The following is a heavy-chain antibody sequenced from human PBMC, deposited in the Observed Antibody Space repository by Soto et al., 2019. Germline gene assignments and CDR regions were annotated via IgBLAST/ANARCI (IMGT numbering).Heavy chain of an antibody. CDR2: ISHDGSNQ. J-gene: IGHJ4*02. V-gene: IGHV3-30*18. D-gene: IGHD6-25*01. CDR1: GFTLRTSG. Sequence: QVQLVESGGGVVQPGGSLRLSCVASGFTLRTSGMHWVRQAPSKGLEWVAVISHDGSNQFYAESVKGRFTISRDNSKNMLYLQMHSMSAVDSAVYFCAKESSAAFEYWGQGTVVTVSS. CDR3: AKESSAAFEY.